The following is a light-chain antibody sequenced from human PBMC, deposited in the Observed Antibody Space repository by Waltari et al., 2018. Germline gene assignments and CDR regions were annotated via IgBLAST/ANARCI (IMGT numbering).Light chain of an antibody. Sequence: ETLLTQSPGTLSLSPGHRATLSCRSSQNVHSNFLAWYQQKPGQAPRLLIFGISNRATGIPDRFSGSGSGTDFTLTISRLEPEDSAVYYCQQYGSFPTFGQGTRVEIK. J-gene: IGKJ5*01. V-gene: IGKV3-20*01. CDR2: GIS. CDR3: QQYGSFPT. CDR1: QNVHSNF.